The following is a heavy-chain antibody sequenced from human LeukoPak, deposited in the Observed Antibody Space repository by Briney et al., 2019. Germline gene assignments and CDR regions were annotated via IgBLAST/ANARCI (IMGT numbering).Heavy chain of an antibody. D-gene: IGHD1-14*01. CDR1: GFTFSSYA. J-gene: IGHJ4*02. Sequence: GGSLRLSCAASGFTFSSYAMSWVRQAPGKGLEWVSTISNSDGSTYYADSVKGRFSISRDNAENTLYLQMNSLRADDTAVYYCAKATGYLLWGQGTLVTVSS. CDR3: AKATGYLL. V-gene: IGHV3-23*01. CDR2: ISNSDGST.